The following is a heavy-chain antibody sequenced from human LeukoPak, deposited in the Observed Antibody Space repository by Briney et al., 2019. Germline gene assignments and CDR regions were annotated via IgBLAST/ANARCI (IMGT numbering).Heavy chain of an antibody. V-gene: IGHV1-46*03. Sequence: ASVKVSCKASGYTFTSYYMHWVRQAPGQGLEWMGIINPSGGSTSYAQKFQGRVTMTRDTSTSTVYMELSSLRSEDTAVYYCARDLGITMVRGGSNYYYYGMDVWGQGTTVTVSS. D-gene: IGHD3-10*01. CDR1: GYTFTSYY. J-gene: IGHJ6*02. CDR2: INPSGGST. CDR3: ARDLGITMVRGGSNYYYYGMDV.